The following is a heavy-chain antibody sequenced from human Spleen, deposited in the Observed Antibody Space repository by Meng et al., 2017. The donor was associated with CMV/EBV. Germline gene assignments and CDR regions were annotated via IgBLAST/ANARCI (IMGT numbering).Heavy chain of an antibody. D-gene: IGHD4-17*01. CDR3: ARDDGDNYYYAMDV. CDR1: GYIFTGYY. Sequence: ASVKVSCKASGYIFTGYYLHWVRQAPGQGLGWMGWINPNSGGTNSAQKFQGRVTMTTDTSVTTAYMELSSLRSDDTAIYYCARDDGDNYYYAMDVWGQGTTVTVSS. CDR2: INPNSGGT. V-gene: IGHV1-2*02. J-gene: IGHJ6*02.